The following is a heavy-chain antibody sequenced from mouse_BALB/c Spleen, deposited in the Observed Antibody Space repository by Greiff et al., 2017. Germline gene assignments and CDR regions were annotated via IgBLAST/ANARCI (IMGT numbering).Heavy chain of an antibody. D-gene: IGHD1-1*01. J-gene: IGHJ3*01. CDR3: ARSLYYYGRTSWFAY. Sequence: DVKLVESGGGLVKPGGSLKLSCAASGFTFSSYAMSWVRQSPEKRLEWVAEISSGGSYTYYPDTVTGRFTISRDNAKNTLYLEMSSLRSEDTAMYYCARSLYYYGRTSWFAYWGQGTLVTVSA. CDR2: ISSGGSYT. V-gene: IGHV5-9-4*01. CDR1: GFTFSSYA.